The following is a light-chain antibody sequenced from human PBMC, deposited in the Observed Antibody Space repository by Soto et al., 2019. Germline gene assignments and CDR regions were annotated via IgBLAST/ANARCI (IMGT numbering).Light chain of an antibody. CDR3: SSYTSISTLYV. Sequence: QSALTQPASVSGSPGQSITISCTGTSSDVGGYNYVSWYQQHPGKAPKLMIYEVSNRPSGVSNRSSGSKSGNTASLTISGLQAEDEADYYCSSYTSISTLYVFGTGTKLTVL. J-gene: IGLJ1*01. CDR2: EVS. V-gene: IGLV2-14*01. CDR1: SSDVGGYNY.